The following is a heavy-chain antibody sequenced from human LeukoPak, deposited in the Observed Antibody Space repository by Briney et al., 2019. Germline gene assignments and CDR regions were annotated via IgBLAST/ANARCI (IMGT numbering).Heavy chain of an antibody. D-gene: IGHD3-10*01. Sequence: GASVKVSCKASGYTFTDYYLHWVRQAPGQGLEWMGWIHPNSGGTNYAQKFQGRVTMTRDTSISTAYTDLSGLTYDDTAVYYCARDPGWFGADHWGQGTLVTVSS. V-gene: IGHV1-2*02. J-gene: IGHJ4*02. CDR1: GYTFTDYY. CDR2: IHPNSGGT. CDR3: ARDPGWFGADH.